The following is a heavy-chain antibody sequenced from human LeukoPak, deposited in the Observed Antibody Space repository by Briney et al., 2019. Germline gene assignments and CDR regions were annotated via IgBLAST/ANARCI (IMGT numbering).Heavy chain of an antibody. J-gene: IGHJ4*02. CDR1: GDSVSSNSVA. D-gene: IGHD6-19*01. Sequence: SQTLSLTCAISGDSVSSNSVAWRWIKQSPSRGLEWLGRTYYRSKWYNDYAVSVKSRITINPDTSKNQFSLQLNSVTPDDTAVYYCVRYSGWFYFDYWGQGTLVTVSS. V-gene: IGHV6-1*01. CDR3: VRYSGWFYFDY. CDR2: TYYRSKWYN.